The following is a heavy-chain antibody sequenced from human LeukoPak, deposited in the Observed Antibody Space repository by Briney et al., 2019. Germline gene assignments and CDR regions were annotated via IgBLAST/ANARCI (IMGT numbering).Heavy chain of an antibody. V-gene: IGHV3-11*01. D-gene: IGHD2-8*01. CDR2: ISNSGSTI. J-gene: IGHJ4*02. Sequence: RAGRSLRLSCAASGFIFNKYYMSWIRQAPGKGLEWVSYISNSGSTIYYADSVKGRFTVSRDNAKNSLYLQLNSLRAEDTAVYYCAKAAGTNGYWGQGTLVTVSS. CDR1: GFIFNKYY. CDR3: AKAAGTNGY.